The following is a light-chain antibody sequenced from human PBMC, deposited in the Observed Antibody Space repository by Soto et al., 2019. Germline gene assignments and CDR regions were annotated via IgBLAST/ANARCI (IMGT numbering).Light chain of an antibody. V-gene: IGKV1-9*01. J-gene: IGKJ4*01. CDR1: QGISSY. CDR3: QQLNSYPLT. Sequence: DIQLTQSPSFLSASVGDRVTITCRASQGISSYLAWYQQKPGKAPNLLIYAASSLQSGVPPRFSGSGSGTEFTLTISGLQPEDFVSYYCQQLNSYPLTFGGGTKVEIK. CDR2: AAS.